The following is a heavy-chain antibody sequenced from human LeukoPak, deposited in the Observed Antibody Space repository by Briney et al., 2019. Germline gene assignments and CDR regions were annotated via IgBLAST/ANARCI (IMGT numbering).Heavy chain of an antibody. D-gene: IGHD1-26*01. CDR3: ARLFTRAWEYRYGMDV. J-gene: IGHJ6*02. CDR2: IYIDGIT. V-gene: IGHV4-39*02. Sequence: SETLSLTCTVSGGSIKTDGSYWAWIRQPPGKGLEWIGSIYIDGITHYNSSLQSRVTLSIDTSKNHFSLRLTSVTAADTAVFYCARLFTRAWEYRYGMDVWGQGTAVTVSS. CDR1: GGSIKTDGSY.